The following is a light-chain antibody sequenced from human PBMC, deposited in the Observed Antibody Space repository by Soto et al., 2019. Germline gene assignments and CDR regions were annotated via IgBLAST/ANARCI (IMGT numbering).Light chain of an antibody. Sequence: ESVLTQSPATLSLSPGERATLSCRASPSVSNSLAWYQHKPGQAPRLLIYDASNRATGVPNKFSGSGSGTDFTLTISSLAPEDFAVYFCQQRTQGPPVPFGGGTRVESK. CDR3: QQRTQGPPVP. CDR2: DAS. V-gene: IGKV3-11*01. J-gene: IGKJ4*01. CDR1: PSVSNS.